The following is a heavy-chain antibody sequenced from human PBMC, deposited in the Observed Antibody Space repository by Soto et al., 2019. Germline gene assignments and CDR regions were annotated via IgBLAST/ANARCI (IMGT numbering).Heavy chain of an antibody. Sequence: AAVKVSCKAYDFSFTSHGISWVRQAPGQGLEWMGWISLYNGNTDYAQQFQGRLTITKDTSKNQVVLTMTDLDPVDTATYFCAHRYGGNYYRWYFDSWGQGTLVTVSS. J-gene: IGHJ4*02. CDR1: DFSFTSHG. D-gene: IGHD5-18*01. V-gene: IGHV1-18*04. CDR2: ISLYNGNT. CDR3: AHRYGGNYYRWYFDS.